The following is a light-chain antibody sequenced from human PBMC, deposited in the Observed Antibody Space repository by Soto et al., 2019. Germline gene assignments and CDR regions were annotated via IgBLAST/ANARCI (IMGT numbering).Light chain of an antibody. CDR2: GAS. Sequence: EIVMTQSPATLSVSPGERASLSCRASQSVSSNLAWYQQKPGQAPRLLIYGASTRATGIPARFSGSGSGTEFTLTITSLQSADFAVYYCQQYNNWPPITFGQGTRLEIK. CDR1: QSVSSN. J-gene: IGKJ5*01. CDR3: QQYNNWPPIT. V-gene: IGKV3-15*01.